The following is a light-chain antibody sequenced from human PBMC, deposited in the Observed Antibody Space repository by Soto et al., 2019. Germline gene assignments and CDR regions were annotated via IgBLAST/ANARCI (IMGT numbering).Light chain of an antibody. V-gene: IGLV2-8*01. J-gene: IGLJ2*01. CDR3: SSYAGSNNLGV. CDR2: EVT. CDR1: SSDVGGYNY. Sequence: QSALTQPPSASGSPGQSVTISCTGTSSDVGGYNYVSWYQQHPGKAPKLMIYEVTRRPSGVPDRFSGSKSGTTASLPVSGLQAEDEADYYCSSYAGSNNLGVFGGGTKVTVL.